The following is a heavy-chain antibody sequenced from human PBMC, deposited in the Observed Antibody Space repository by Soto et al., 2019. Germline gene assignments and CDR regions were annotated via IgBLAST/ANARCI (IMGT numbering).Heavy chain of an antibody. CDR2: IKSKTDGGTT. J-gene: IGHJ6*03. Sequence: GGSRRLSCAASGFTFSNAWMSWVRQAPGKGLEWVGRIKSKTDGGTTDYAAPVKGRFTISRDDSKNTLYLQMNSLKTEDTAVYYCTTGPEGYYYYMDVWGKGTTVTVSS. V-gene: IGHV3-15*01. CDR3: TTGPEGYYYYMDV. CDR1: GFTFSNAW.